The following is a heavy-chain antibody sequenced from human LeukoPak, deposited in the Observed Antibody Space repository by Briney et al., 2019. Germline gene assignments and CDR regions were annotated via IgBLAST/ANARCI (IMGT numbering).Heavy chain of an antibody. D-gene: IGHD6-19*01. CDR3: AGGSGWYQRTTY. J-gene: IGHJ4*02. CDR1: GGFISSYY. Sequence: SETLSLTCTVSGGFISSYYWSWIRQPVGKGLEWIGRIYTSGSTNYNPSLKSRVTISVDRSKNQFSLKLSSVTAADTAVYYCAGGSGWYQRTTYWGQGTLVTVSS. V-gene: IGHV4-4*07. CDR2: IYTSGST.